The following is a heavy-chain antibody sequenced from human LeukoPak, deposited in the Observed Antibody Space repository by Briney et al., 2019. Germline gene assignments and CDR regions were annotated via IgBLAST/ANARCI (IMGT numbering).Heavy chain of an antibody. CDR2: ISSSSYI. CDR1: GFTFSSYS. V-gene: IGHV3-21*01. D-gene: IGHD3-10*01. CDR3: ARSVLLWFGEPISPDAFDI. Sequence: PGGSLRLSCAASGFTFSSYSMNWVRQAPGKGLEWVSSISSSSYIYYADSVKGRFTISRDNAKSSLYLQMNSLRAEDTAVYYCARSVLLWFGEPISPDAFDIWGQGTMVTVSS. J-gene: IGHJ3*02.